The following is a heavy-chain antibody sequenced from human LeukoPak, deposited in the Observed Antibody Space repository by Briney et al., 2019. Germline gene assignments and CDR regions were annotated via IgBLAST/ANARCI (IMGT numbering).Heavy chain of an antibody. Sequence: SVKVSCKASGGTFSSYASSWVRPAPGQGLEWMGRIIPIFGIANYAQKFQGRVTITADKSTSTAYMELSSLRSEDTAVYYCARVDTAMPEDYWGQGTLVTVSS. CDR3: ARVDTAMPEDY. J-gene: IGHJ4*02. CDR1: GGTFSSYA. V-gene: IGHV1-69*04. CDR2: IIPIFGIA. D-gene: IGHD5-18*01.